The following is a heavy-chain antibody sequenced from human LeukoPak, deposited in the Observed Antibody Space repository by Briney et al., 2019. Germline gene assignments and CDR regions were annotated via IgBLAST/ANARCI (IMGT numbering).Heavy chain of an antibody. Sequence: SETLSLTCTVSGGSISSSSYYWGWIRQPPGKGLEWIGSIYYSGSTYYNPSLKSRVTISVDTSKNQFSLKLSSVTAADTAVYYCAREPPIGCSGGSCYYYYYGMDVWGQGTTVTVSS. D-gene: IGHD2-15*01. CDR3: AREPPIGCSGGSCYYYYYGMDV. J-gene: IGHJ6*02. V-gene: IGHV4-39*02. CDR1: GGSISSSSYY. CDR2: IYYSGST.